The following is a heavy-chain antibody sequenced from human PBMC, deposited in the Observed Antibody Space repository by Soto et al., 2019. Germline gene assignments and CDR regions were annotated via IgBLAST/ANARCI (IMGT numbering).Heavy chain of an antibody. J-gene: IGHJ6*03. D-gene: IGHD3-9*01. V-gene: IGHV3-11*01. CDR3: ARDSAHYDILTGYYYYYMDV. CDR2: ISSSGSTI. CDR1: GFTFSDYY. Sequence: GGSLRLSCAASGFTFSDYYMSWIRQAPGKGLEWVSYISSSGSTIYYADSVKGRFTISRDNAKNSLYLQMNSLRAEDTAVYYCARDSAHYDILTGYYYYYMDVWGKGTTVTVSS.